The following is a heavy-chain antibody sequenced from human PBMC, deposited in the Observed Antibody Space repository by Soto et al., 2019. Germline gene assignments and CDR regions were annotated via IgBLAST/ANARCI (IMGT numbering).Heavy chain of an antibody. V-gene: IGHV4-31*03. CDR2: IYYSGST. CDR1: GGSISSGGYY. CDR3: ARAFTTMVRGATGWFDP. J-gene: IGHJ5*02. Sequence: SETLSLTCTVSGGSISSGGYYWSWIRQNPGKGLEWIGYIYYSGSTYYNPSLKSRVTISVDTSKNQFSLKLSSVTAADTAVYYCARAFTTMVRGATGWFDPWGQGTVVTVSS. D-gene: IGHD3-10*01.